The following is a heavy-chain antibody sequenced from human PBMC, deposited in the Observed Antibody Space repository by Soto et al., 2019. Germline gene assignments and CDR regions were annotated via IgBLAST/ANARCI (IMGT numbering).Heavy chain of an antibody. J-gene: IGHJ4*02. CDR1: GFTLSNAW. Sequence: AGGSLRLSCAASGFTLSNAWMNSVRHTPGKGLEWVGRIKSRSDGGTPDYGAPVKGRFTISRDDSLNTVYLQMNSLRAEDTAMYFCARSRYTGTYSGRFLDYWGQGSLVTVSS. V-gene: IGHV3-15*01. CDR3: ARSRYTGTYSGRFLDY. CDR2: IKSRSDGGTP. D-gene: IGHD1-26*01.